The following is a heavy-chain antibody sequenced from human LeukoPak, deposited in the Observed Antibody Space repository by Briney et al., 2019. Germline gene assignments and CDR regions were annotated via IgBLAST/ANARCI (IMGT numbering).Heavy chain of an antibody. V-gene: IGHV3-30*03. CDR2: ISYDGSNK. D-gene: IGHD4-17*01. CDR1: GFTFSSYG. Sequence: PGRSLRLSCAASGFTFSSYGMHWVRQAPGKGLEWVAVISYDGSNKYYADSVKGRFTISRDNSKNTLYLQMNSLRAEDTAVYYCARANDYGIYLDVWGKGTTVTVSS. CDR3: ARANDYGIYLDV. J-gene: IGHJ6*03.